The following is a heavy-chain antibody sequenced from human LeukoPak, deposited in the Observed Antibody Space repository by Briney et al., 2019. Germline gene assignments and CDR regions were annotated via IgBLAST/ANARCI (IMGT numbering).Heavy chain of an antibody. Sequence: KAGGSLRLSCAASGFTFSSYSMNWVRQAPGKGLEWVSSISSSSSYIYYADSVKGRFTISRDNAKNSLYLQMNSLRAEDTPVYYCVRGDKWYSSGWYKVGRGYYFDYWGQGTLVTVSS. CDR3: VRGDKWYSSGWYKVGRGYYFDY. CDR2: ISSSSSYI. CDR1: GFTFSSYS. V-gene: IGHV3-21*01. J-gene: IGHJ4*02. D-gene: IGHD6-19*01.